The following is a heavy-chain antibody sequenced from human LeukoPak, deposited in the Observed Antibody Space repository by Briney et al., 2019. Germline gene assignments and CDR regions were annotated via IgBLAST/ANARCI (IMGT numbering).Heavy chain of an antibody. CDR1: GFTFSSYA. D-gene: IGHD3-3*01. J-gene: IGHJ4*02. Sequence: GGSLRLSCAASGFTFSSYAMHWVRQAPGRGLEWVANIKQDGSEKYYVDSVKGRFTISRDNAKNSLYLQMNSLRAEDTAVYYCASLLLYYDFWSGYRGFDYWGQGTLVTVSS. CDR3: ASLLLYYDFWSGYRGFDY. V-gene: IGHV3-7*01. CDR2: IKQDGSEK.